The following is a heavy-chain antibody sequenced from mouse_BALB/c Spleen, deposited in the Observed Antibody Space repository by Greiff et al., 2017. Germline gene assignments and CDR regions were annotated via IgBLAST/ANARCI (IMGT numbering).Heavy chain of an antibody. CDR3: ARYEGYYYAMDY. J-gene: IGHJ4*01. Sequence: EVHLVESGGGLVQPGGSRKLSCAASGFTFSSFGMHWVRQAPEKGLEWVAYISSGSSTIYYADTVKGRFTISRDNPKNTLFLQMTSLRSEDTAMYYCARYEGYYYAMDYWGQGTSVTVSS. D-gene: IGHD2-3*01. CDR2: ISSGSSTI. V-gene: IGHV5-17*02. CDR1: GFTFSSFG.